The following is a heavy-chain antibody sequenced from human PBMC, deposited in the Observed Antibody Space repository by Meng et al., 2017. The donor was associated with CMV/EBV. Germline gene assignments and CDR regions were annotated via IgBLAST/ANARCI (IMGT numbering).Heavy chain of an antibody. CDR3: ARSFDRNYYYYGIDV. J-gene: IGHJ6*02. V-gene: IGHV4-34*01. Sequence: SETLSLTCAVYGGSFSGYYWSWIRQPPGKGLEWIGEINHSGSTYYNPSLKSRVIMSVDTSKNQFSLKLFSVTAADTAVYYCARSFDRNYYYYGIDVWGQGTTVTVSS. D-gene: IGHD1-26*01. CDR2: INHSGST. CDR1: GGSFSGYY.